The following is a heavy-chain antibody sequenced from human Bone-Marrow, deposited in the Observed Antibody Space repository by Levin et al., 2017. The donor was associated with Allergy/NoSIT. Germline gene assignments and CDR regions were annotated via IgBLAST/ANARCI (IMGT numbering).Heavy chain of an antibody. CDR1: GFTFSSYA. D-gene: IGHD2-2*02. CDR3: AKAQGSYCSSTSCYIDF. V-gene: IGHV3-23*01. CDR2: ISGSGGST. Sequence: PGGSLRLSCAASGFTFSSYAMSWVRQAPGKGLEWVSAISGSGGSTYYADSVRGRFTISRDNSKNTLYLQMNSLRVEDTAVYYCAKAQGSYCSSTSCYIDFWGQGTLVTVSS. J-gene: IGHJ4*02.